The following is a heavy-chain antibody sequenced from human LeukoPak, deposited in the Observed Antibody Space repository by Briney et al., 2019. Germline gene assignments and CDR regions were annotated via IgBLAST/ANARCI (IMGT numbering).Heavy chain of an antibody. Sequence: GGSLRLSCAASGFTFSSYAMSWVRQAPGKGLVWVSRINSDGSSTSYADSVKGRFTISRDNAKNTLYLQMNSLRAEDTAVYYCARDQSGSGLDYWGQGTLVTVSS. CDR1: GFTFSSYA. CDR3: ARDQSGSGLDY. J-gene: IGHJ4*02. CDR2: INSDGSST. D-gene: IGHD1-1*01. V-gene: IGHV3-74*01.